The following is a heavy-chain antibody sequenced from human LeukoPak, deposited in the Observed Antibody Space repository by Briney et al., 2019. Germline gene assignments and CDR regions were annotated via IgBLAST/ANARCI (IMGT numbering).Heavy chain of an antibody. V-gene: IGHV4-4*09. Sequence: PSETLSLTCTVSGGSVSSYYWSWIRQPPGKGLEWIGYIYNSESTNYNSSLESRVTISVDTSKNQFFLKLSSVTAADTAVYYCARFHSGPSGWYVLWYFDLWGRGTLVTVS. J-gene: IGHJ2*01. CDR2: IYNSEST. CDR1: GGSVSSYY. D-gene: IGHD6-19*01. CDR3: ARFHSGPSGWYVLWYFDL.